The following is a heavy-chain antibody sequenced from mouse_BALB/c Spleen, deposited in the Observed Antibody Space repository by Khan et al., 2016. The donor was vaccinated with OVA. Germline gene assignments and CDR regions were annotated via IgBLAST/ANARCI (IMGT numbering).Heavy chain of an antibody. J-gene: IGHJ2*01. D-gene: IGHD1-2*01. Sequence: VQLVETGLGLVKPSQSLSLTCTVTGYSITSGYGWNWIRQFPGNKLEWMGYISYSGSTNYNPSLKSRISITRNTSKNHFFLQLNTVTTEDTATYYCARTARIKYWGQGTTLTVSS. V-gene: IGHV3-2*02. CDR3: ARTARIKY. CDR2: ISYSGST. CDR1: GYSITSGYG.